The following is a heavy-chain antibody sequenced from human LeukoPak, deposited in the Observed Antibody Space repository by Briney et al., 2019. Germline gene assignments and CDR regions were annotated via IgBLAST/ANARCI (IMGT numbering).Heavy chain of an antibody. D-gene: IGHD1-1*01. CDR2: INPSGGST. Sequence: ASVKVSCKASGYTFTSYYMHWVRQAPGQGLEWMGIINPSGGSTSYAQKFQGRVTITADESTSTAYMELSSLRSEDTAVYYCASPTTGTTYQFDYWGQGTLVTVSS. CDR1: GYTFTSYY. CDR3: ASPTTGTTYQFDY. V-gene: IGHV1-46*01. J-gene: IGHJ4*02.